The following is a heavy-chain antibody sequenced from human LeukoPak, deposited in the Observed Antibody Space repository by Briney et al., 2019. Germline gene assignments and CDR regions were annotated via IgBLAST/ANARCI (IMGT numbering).Heavy chain of an antibody. CDR3: ARDIAAAGPYYFDY. CDR2: ISHSGST. V-gene: IGHV4-34*01. Sequence: SETLSLTCAVYGGSFSGYYWSWIRQPPGKGLEWIGEISHSGSTNYNPSLKSRVTISVDTSKNQFSLKLSSVTAADTAVYHCARDIAAAGPYYFDYWGQGTLVTVSS. D-gene: IGHD6-13*01. CDR1: GGSFSGYY. J-gene: IGHJ4*02.